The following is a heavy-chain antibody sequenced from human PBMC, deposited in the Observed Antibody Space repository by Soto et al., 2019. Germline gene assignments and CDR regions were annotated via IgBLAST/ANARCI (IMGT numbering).Heavy chain of an antibody. CDR1: GGSISSYY. V-gene: IGHV4-59*12. J-gene: IGHJ6*03. CDR3: ARDSPASGYYYYYMDV. Sequence: SETLSLTCTVSGGSISSYYWSWIRQPPGKGLEWIGYIYYSGSTNYNPSLKSRVTISVDTSKNQFSLKLGSVTAADTAVYYCARDSPASGYYYYYMDVWGKGTTVTVSS. D-gene: IGHD3-10*01. CDR2: IYYSGST.